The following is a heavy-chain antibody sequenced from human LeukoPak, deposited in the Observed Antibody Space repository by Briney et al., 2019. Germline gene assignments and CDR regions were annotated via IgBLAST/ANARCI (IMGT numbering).Heavy chain of an antibody. CDR3: AKPPHDYGDSTFFDY. Sequence: GGSLRLSCAASGFTFSNYGMSWVRQAPRKGLEWVAFIRYDGSNKYYADSVKGRFTISRDNSKNTLYLQMNSLRAEDTAVYYCAKPPHDYGDSTFFDYWGQGTLVTVSS. V-gene: IGHV3-30*02. J-gene: IGHJ4*02. CDR1: GFTFSNYG. D-gene: IGHD4-17*01. CDR2: IRYDGSNK.